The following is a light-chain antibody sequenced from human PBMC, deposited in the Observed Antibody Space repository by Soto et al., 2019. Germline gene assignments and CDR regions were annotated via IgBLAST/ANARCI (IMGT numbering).Light chain of an antibody. Sequence: QSALTQPASVSGPPGQSITISCTGINSDVGGYNYVSWYQQHPGKAPKLMIYELTVRPSRVSHRFSGSKSGNTASLTISGLQPEDEADYYCSSYASSHVVFGGGTKVTVL. V-gene: IGLV2-14*01. CDR1: NSDVGGYNY. J-gene: IGLJ2*01. CDR2: ELT. CDR3: SSYASSHVV.